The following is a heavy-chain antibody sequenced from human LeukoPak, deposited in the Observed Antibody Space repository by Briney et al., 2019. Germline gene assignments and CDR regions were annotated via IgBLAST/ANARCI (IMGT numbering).Heavy chain of an antibody. Sequence: GGSLRLSCAASGFTFSSYAMSWVRQAPGKGLEWVSAISGSGGSTYYTDSVKGRFTISRDNSKNTLYLQMNSLRAEDTAVYYCAKRTAQYGSGSYYKGPSDYWGQGTLVTVSS. CDR3: AKRTAQYGSGSYYKGPSDY. D-gene: IGHD3-10*01. CDR2: ISGSGGST. V-gene: IGHV3-23*01. J-gene: IGHJ4*02. CDR1: GFTFSSYA.